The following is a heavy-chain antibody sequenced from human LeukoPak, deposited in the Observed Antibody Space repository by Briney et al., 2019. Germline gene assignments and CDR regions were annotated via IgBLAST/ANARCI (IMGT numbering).Heavy chain of an antibody. CDR3: ASHSSSWSNDAFDI. CDR1: GFTVSSNH. J-gene: IGHJ3*02. CDR2: IYSGGST. V-gene: IGHV3-53*01. Sequence: GGSLRLSCAASGFTVSSNHMSWVRQAPGKGLEWVSVIYSGGSTYYADSVKGRFTISRDNSKNTLYLQMNSLRAEDTAVYYCASHSSSWSNDAFDIWGQGTMVTVSS. D-gene: IGHD6-13*01.